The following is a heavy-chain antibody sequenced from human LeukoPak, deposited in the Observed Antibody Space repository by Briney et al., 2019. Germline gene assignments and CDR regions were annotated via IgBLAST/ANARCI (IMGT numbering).Heavy chain of an antibody. CDR1: GYTFTSHY. V-gene: IGHV1-46*03. CDR2: INPSGGST. CDR3: ARARYGGSATAYRPRFDR. D-gene: IGHD3-16*01. Sequence: GASVKVSCKASGYTFTSHYMHWVRQAPGEGLEWMGVINPSGGSTMSAQNFQGRVTMTRDTSTSTVYMELSSLRSEDAALYYGARARYGGSATAYRPRFDRWGKGTLVTVTS. J-gene: IGHJ5*02.